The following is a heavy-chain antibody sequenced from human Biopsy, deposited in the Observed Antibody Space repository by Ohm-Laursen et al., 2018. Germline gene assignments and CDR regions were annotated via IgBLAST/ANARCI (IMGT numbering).Heavy chain of an antibody. Sequence: SETLSLTCTVSGGSINYFYWTWIRQTPGERLEWIGYRFHSGSPMYNPSLKSRVTISVDTSKSQFSLTLTSVTAADTAVYYCVRLNRRGNIIFFDYWGRGTLVTVSS. CDR3: VRLNRRGNIIFFDY. D-gene: IGHD3/OR15-3a*01. CDR2: RFHSGSP. CDR1: GGSINYFY. J-gene: IGHJ4*02. V-gene: IGHV4-59*08.